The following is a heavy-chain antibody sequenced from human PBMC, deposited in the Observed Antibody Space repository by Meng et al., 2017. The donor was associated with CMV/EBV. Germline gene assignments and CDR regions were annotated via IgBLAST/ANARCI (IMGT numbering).Heavy chain of an antibody. D-gene: IGHD6-6*01. Sequence: SETLSLTCAVYGGSFSGYYWSWIRQPPGKGLEWIGEINHSGSTNYNPSLKSRVTISVDTSKNQFSLKLSSVTAADTAVYYCARGLWRRSSSPSDYWGQGTLVTISS. V-gene: IGHV4-34*01. CDR1: GGSFSGYY. CDR3: ARGLWRRSSSPSDY. CDR2: INHSGST. J-gene: IGHJ4*02.